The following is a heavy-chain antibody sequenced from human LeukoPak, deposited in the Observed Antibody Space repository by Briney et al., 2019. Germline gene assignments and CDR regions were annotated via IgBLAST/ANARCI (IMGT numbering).Heavy chain of an antibody. J-gene: IGHJ4*02. V-gene: IGHV4-61*02. CDR1: GGSISRGSYY. Sequence: SQTLSLTCTVSGGSISRGSYYWSWIRQPAGKGLEWIGRIYTSGSTNYNPSLKSRVTISVDTSKNQFSLKLSSVTAADTAVYYCARGDYGGHYDYWGQGTLVTVSS. CDR2: IYTSGST. D-gene: IGHD4-23*01. CDR3: ARGDYGGHYDY.